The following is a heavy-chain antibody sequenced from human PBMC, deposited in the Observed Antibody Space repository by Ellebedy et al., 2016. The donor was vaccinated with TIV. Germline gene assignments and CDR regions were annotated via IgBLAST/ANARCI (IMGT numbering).Heavy chain of an antibody. D-gene: IGHD3-10*01. CDR2: VSAYNGDI. J-gene: IGHJ4*02. CDR1: GYTFTNHG. Sequence: AASVKVSCKTSGYTFTNHGITWVRQAPGQGLEWMGWVSAYNGDIKYAQKFQDRVTMTTDTSTSSGYMELRSLRSDDTAVYFCATGRSMIRGFDYWGQGTLVTVSS. CDR3: ATGRSMIRGFDY. V-gene: IGHV1-18*01.